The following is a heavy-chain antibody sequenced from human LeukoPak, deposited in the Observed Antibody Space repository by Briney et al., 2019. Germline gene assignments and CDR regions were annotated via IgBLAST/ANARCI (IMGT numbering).Heavy chain of an antibody. D-gene: IGHD2-15*01. J-gene: IGHJ4*02. CDR3: TRRDCSGGSCYLDY. CDR2: IRSKANSYAT. Sequence: GGSLKLSCAASGFTFSGSAMHWVRQASGKGLEWVGRIRSKANSYATAYATSVKGRFTISRDDSKNTAYLQMNSLKTEDTAVYYCTRRDCSGGSCYLDYWGQGTLVTVSS. V-gene: IGHV3-73*01. CDR1: GFTFSGSA.